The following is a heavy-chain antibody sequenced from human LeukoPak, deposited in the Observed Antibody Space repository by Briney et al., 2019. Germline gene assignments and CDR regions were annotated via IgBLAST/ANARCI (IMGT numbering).Heavy chain of an antibody. J-gene: IGHJ4*02. D-gene: IGHD6-19*01. CDR3: AKDRGQWLAY. Sequence: GGSLRLSCAASGFTFSSYGMHWVRQAPGKGLEWVAVISYDGSNKYYADSAKGRFTISRDNSKNTLYLQMNSLRAEDTAVYYCAKDRGQWLAYWGQGTLVTVSS. V-gene: IGHV3-30*18. CDR2: ISYDGSNK. CDR1: GFTFSSYG.